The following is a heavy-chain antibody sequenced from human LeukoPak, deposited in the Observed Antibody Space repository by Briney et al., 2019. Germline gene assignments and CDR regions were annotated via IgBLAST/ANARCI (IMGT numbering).Heavy chain of an antibody. V-gene: IGHV6-1*01. CDR2: TYYRSKWYN. J-gene: IGHJ4*02. CDR1: GDSVSSNSAA. D-gene: IGHD6-13*01. CDR3: ASLAAAGEKGVDY. Sequence: SQTLSLTCAISGDSVSSNSAAWNWIRQSPSRGLEWLGRTYYRSKWYNDYAVSVKSRITINPDTPKNQFSLQLNSVTPEDTAVYYCASLAAAGEKGVDYWGQGTLVTVSS.